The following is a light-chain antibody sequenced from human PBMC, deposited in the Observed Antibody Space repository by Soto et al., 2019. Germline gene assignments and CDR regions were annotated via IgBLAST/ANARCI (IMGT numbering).Light chain of an antibody. J-gene: IGKJ1*01. CDR2: KAS. V-gene: IGKV1-5*03. CDR1: QSISAW. CDR3: QQYNVSSWK. Sequence: TPMTPGSYILRASLVARIAITCLASQSISAWLAWYQQKPGKAPRLLIYKASTLEIGAPSRFSGSGSGTEFTLTISSLQPDDVATYYCQQYNVSSWKFGEGTKVDI.